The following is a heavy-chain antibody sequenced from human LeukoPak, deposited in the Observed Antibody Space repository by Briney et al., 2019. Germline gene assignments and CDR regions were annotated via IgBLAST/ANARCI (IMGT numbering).Heavy chain of an antibody. V-gene: IGHV3-7*01. Sequence: GGSLRLSCTASGFTFSLCWMTWVRQAPGKGPEWVANIKQDGSQRYYVDSVRGRFTIFRDNAKNSLFLQMNGLRAEDTAVYYCARRGGSSSRRSPIDYWGQGTLVTVSS. CDR3: ARRGGSSSRRSPIDY. CDR1: GFTFSLCW. CDR2: IKQDGSQR. D-gene: IGHD6-6*01. J-gene: IGHJ4*02.